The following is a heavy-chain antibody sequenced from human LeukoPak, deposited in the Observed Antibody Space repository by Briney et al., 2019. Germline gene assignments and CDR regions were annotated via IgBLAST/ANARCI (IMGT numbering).Heavy chain of an antibody. V-gene: IGHV3-23*01. CDR2: ISGSGGST. D-gene: IGHD1-26*01. J-gene: IGHJ4*02. CDR3: ARDGWELNFDY. CDR1: GFTFSSYA. Sequence: GGSLRLSCAASGFTFSSYAMSWVRQAPGKGLEWVSAISGSGGSTYYADSVKGRFTISRDNAKNSLYLQMNSLRAEDTAVYYCARDGWELNFDYWGQGTLVTVSS.